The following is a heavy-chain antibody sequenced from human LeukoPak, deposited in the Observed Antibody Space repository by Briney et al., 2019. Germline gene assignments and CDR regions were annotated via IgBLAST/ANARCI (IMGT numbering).Heavy chain of an antibody. CDR1: GYTXTAYY. CDR3: ARDFIVGATTFDY. J-gene: IGHJ4*02. V-gene: IGHV1-2*02. CDR2: IKLNSGGT. Sequence: GASVKVSCKASGYTXTAYYIHGVRQAPGQGFEWMGWIKLNSGGTNYAQKFQGRVTMTRDTSISTAYMELSSLRSDDTAVSYCARDFIVGATTFDYWGQGNLVTVSS. D-gene: IGHD1-26*01.